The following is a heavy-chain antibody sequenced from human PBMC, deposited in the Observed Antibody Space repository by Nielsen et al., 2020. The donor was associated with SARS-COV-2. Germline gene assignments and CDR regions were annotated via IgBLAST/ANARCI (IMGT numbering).Heavy chain of an antibody. CDR3: ASGRGYSYGWDAFDI. V-gene: IGHV3-66*01. J-gene: IGHJ3*02. CDR1: GFTVSSNY. CDR2: IYSGGST. Sequence: GESLKISCAASGFTVSSNYMSWVRQAPGKGLEWVSVIYSGGSTYYADSVKGRFTISRDNSKNTLYLQMNSLRAEDTAVYYCASGRGYSYGWDAFDIWGQGTMVTVSS. D-gene: IGHD5-18*01.